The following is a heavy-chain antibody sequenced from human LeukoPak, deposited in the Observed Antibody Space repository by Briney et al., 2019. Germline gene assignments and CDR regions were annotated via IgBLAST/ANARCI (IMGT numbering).Heavy chain of an antibody. CDR2: INPNSGGT. D-gene: IGHD3-10*01. V-gene: IGHV1-2*06. Sequence: ASVKVSCKASGYTFTGYYMHLVRQAPGQGLEWMGRINPNSGGTNYAQKFQGRVTMTRDTSISTAYMELSRLRSDDTAVYYCARVVRGSGSYQDYWGQGTLVTVS. CDR3: ARVVRGSGSYQDY. J-gene: IGHJ4*02. CDR1: GYTFTGYY.